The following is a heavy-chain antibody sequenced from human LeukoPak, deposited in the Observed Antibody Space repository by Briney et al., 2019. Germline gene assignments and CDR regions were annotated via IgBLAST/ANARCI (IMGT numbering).Heavy chain of an antibody. V-gene: IGHV3-23*01. CDR3: ATTVIEGFDY. J-gene: IGHJ4*02. CDR1: GFTFSSYG. Sequence: GGSLRLSCAASGFTFSSYGMSWVRQAPGKGLEWVSAISGSGGSTYYADSVKGRFTISRDNSKNTLYLQMNSLRAEDTAVYYCATTVIEGFDYWGQGTLVTVSS. CDR2: ISGSGGST. D-gene: IGHD4-17*01.